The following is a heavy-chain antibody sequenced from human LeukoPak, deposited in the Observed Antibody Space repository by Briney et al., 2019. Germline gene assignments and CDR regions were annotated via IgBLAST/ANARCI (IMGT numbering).Heavy chain of an antibody. CDR3: ARDRIGVVSL. CDR1: GGSISSSSYY. CDR2: IYHSGST. J-gene: IGHJ4*02. V-gene: IGHV4-39*07. D-gene: IGHD3-3*01. Sequence: SETLSLTCTVSGGSISSSSYYWGWIRQPPGKGLEWIGSIYHSGSTYYNPSLKSRVTISVDTSKNQFSLKLSSVTAADTAVYYCARDRIGVVSLWGQGTLVTVSS.